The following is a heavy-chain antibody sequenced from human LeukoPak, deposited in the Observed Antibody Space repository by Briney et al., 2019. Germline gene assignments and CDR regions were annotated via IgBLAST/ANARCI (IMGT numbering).Heavy chain of an antibody. Sequence: ASVTVSCKASGYTFTSYGISWVRQAPGQGLEWMGWISSYNGNTNYAQKLQGRVTMTTDTSTSAAYMELRSLRSDDTAVYYCATPITFGGVRGRAFDIWGQGTMVTVSS. CDR3: ATPITFGGVRGRAFDI. J-gene: IGHJ3*02. D-gene: IGHD3-16*01. V-gene: IGHV1-18*01. CDR2: ISSYNGNT. CDR1: GYTFTSYG.